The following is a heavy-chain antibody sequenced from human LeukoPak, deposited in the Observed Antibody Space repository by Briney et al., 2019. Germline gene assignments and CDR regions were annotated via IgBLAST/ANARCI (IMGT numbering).Heavy chain of an antibody. CDR3: ARGISGSSWSLGYYCYYMDV. CDR1: GYTFTSYD. J-gene: IGHJ6*03. D-gene: IGHD6-13*01. CDR2: MNPNSGNT. V-gene: IGHV1-8*01. Sequence: ASVKVSCKASGYTFTSYDINWVRQATGQGLEWMGWMNPNSGNTGYAQKFQGRVTMTRNTSISTAYTELSSLRSEDTAVYYCARGISGSSWSLGYYCYYMDVWGKGTTVIVSS.